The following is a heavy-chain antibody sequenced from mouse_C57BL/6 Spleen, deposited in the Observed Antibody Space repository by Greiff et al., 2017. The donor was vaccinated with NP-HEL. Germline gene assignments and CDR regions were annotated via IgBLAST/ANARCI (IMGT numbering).Heavy chain of an antibody. J-gene: IGHJ1*03. CDR2: ISSGSSTI. D-gene: IGHD1-1*01. Sequence: EVKLVESGGGLVKPGGSLKLSCAASGFTFSDYGMHWVRQAPEKGLEWVAYISSGSSTIYYADTVKGRITISRDNAKNTLFLQMTSLRSEDTAMYDCARRGVVGGYWDFEVWGTGTTVTVSS. CDR1: GFTFSDYG. CDR3: ARRGVVGGYWDFEV. V-gene: IGHV5-17*01.